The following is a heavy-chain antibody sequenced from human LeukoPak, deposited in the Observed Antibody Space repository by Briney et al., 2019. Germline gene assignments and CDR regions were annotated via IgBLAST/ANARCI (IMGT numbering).Heavy chain of an antibody. J-gene: IGHJ4*02. V-gene: IGHV3-48*03. CDR3: ARVLGIVGG. CDR1: GFTSSSYE. CDR2: ISSSGTSM. Sequence: GGSLRLSCAASGFTSSSYEMNWVRQAPGKGLEWVSYISSSGTSMYYADSVKGRFTISRDNAKNSLYLQMNSLRADDMAVYYCARVLGIVGGWGQGTLVTVSS. D-gene: IGHD1-26*01.